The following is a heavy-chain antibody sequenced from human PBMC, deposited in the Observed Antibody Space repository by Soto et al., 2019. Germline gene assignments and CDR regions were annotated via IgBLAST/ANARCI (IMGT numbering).Heavy chain of an antibody. CDR2: ISSGASTI. CDR1: GFTFSDYY. CDR3: ARRRSSGCDY. Sequence: QVQLVESGGGLVKPGGSLRLSCAASGFTFSDYYMTCILQAPGKGLEWVSYISSGASTIYYADSVKGRFTISRDNAKNSVYLQMNSLRAEDTAVYYCARRRSSGCDYWGQGTLVTVSS. J-gene: IGHJ4*02. D-gene: IGHD6-19*01. V-gene: IGHV3-11*01.